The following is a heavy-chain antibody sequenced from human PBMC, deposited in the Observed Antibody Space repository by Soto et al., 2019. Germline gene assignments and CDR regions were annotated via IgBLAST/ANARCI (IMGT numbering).Heavy chain of an antibody. D-gene: IGHD1-26*01. V-gene: IGHV2-5*02. J-gene: IGHJ4*02. CDR3: AHAYGGRSLY. CDR1: GFSLTTDRVG. Sequence: QITLKESGPTLVKPTRTLTLTCTFSGFSLTTDRVGVGWIRQPPGDALEWLAVIYWDDSKTYRPSLESRLTITKDTSKNQVALTMTNMDSLDTATYYCAHAYGGRSLYWGQGTLVTVSS. CDR2: IYWDDSK.